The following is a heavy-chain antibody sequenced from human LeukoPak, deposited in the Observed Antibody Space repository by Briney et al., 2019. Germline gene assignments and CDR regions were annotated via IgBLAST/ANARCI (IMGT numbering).Heavy chain of an antibody. D-gene: IGHD1/OR15-1a*01. CDR3: ARHEHGFHFDY. Sequence: TSETLSLTCTVSGGPIGTYFWSWIRQSPGKGLEWIGYIYYIGSTNYNPSLKSRVTISAHTSKNQFSLKLSSVTAADTAMYYCARHEHGFHFDYWGQGTLVTVSS. CDR2: IYYIGST. V-gene: IGHV4-59*08. J-gene: IGHJ4*02. CDR1: GGPIGTYF.